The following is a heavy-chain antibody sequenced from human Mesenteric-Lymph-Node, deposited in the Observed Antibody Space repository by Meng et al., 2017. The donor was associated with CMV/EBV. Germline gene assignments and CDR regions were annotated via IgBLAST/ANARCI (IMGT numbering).Heavy chain of an antibody. CDR1: GFSFSRYS. CDR2: INTRDNYI. CDR3: ASTAKYSSSWYGRVDY. V-gene: IGHV3-21*04. D-gene: IGHD6-13*01. Sequence: GESLKISCAASGFSFSRYSMNWVRQAPGKGLEWVASINTRDNYIYYANSVKGRFTISRGNAENSLYLQMNSLRAEDTAVYYCASTAKYSSSWYGRVDYWGQGTLVTVSS. J-gene: IGHJ4*02.